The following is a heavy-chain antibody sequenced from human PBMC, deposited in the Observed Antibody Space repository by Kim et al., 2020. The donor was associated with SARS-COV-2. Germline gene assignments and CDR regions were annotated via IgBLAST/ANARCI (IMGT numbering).Heavy chain of an antibody. D-gene: IGHD3-10*01. Sequence: SLKSRVTISVDTAKNQFSLKRSSVTAADTAVYYCARDTIQEGSGSYYFDYCGQGTLVTVSS. V-gene: IGHV4-39*07. J-gene: IGHJ4*02. CDR3: ARDTIQEGSGSYYFDY.